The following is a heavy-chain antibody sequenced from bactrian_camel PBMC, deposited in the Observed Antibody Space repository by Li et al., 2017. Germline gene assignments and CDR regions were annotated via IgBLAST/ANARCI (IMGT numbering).Heavy chain of an antibody. Sequence: HVQLVESGGGSVNAGGSLTLSCAASGSGYISGTACMGWFRQRPGNEREGIATIRTDVGAITYADSVKGRFTISRDNTKRTLYLQMNSLKPEDSAIYYCAAGPPNFRSGYDCSLDHQFDSWGQGTQVTVSS. J-gene: IGHJ4*01. CDR3: AAGPPNFRSGYDCSLDHQFDS. D-gene: IGHD3*01. V-gene: IGHV3S53*01. CDR2: IRTDVGAI. CDR1: GSGYISGTAC.